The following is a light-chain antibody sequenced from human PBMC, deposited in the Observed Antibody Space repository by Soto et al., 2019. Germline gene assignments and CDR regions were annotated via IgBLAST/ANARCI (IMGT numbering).Light chain of an antibody. CDR2: DAS. CDR1: QRVSSY. J-gene: IGKJ2*01. CDR3: QQRSNGSPYT. Sequence: EIVLTQSPATLSLSPGERATLSCRASQRVSSYLAWYQQKPGPAPRILIYDASNRATGIPARFSGSGTGTDFTLNISSLEPEDFAVYYCQQRSNGSPYTCGQGTELEIK. V-gene: IGKV3-11*01.